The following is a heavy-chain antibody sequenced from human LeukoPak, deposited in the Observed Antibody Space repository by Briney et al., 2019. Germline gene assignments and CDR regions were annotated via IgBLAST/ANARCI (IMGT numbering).Heavy chain of an antibody. CDR1: GFTFSSYS. CDR2: ISSSSYI. D-gene: IGHD3-10*01. Sequence: PGGSLRLSCAASGFTFSSYSMNWVRQAPGKGLEWVSSISSSSYIYYADSVKGRFTISRDNAKNSLYLQMNSLRAEDTAVYYCARGIWFGDYYYYYMDVWGKGTTVTVSS. CDR3: ARGIWFGDYYYYYMDV. V-gene: IGHV3-21*01. J-gene: IGHJ6*03.